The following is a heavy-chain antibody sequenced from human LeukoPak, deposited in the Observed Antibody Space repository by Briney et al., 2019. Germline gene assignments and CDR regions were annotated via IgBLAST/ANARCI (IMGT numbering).Heavy chain of an antibody. Sequence: GGSLRLSCAASGFTVSSNFMSWVRQAPGKGLEWVSIIYSTGTTYNAYYADSVKGRFTISRDNSKNTLYLQMNSLRAEDTAVYYCARELRIITFGGGLDIWGQGTMVTVSS. V-gene: IGHV3-53*01. J-gene: IGHJ3*02. CDR1: GFTVSSNF. CDR3: ARELRIITFGGGLDI. CDR2: IYSTGTTYNA. D-gene: IGHD3-16*01.